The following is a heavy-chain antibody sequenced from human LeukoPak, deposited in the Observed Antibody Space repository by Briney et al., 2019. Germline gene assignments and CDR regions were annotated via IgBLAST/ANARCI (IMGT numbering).Heavy chain of an antibody. D-gene: IGHD3-3*01. CDR2: IYYSGST. CDR3: ARRGFTIFGVVIRPKGAFDI. J-gene: IGHJ3*02. V-gene: IGHV4-39*01. Sequence: SETLSLTCTVSGGSISSSSYYWGWIRQPPGKGLEWIGSIYYSGSTYYNPSLKSRVTRSIDTSKNQFSLKLSSVTAADTAVYYCARRGFTIFGVVIRPKGAFDIWGQGTMVTVSS. CDR1: GGSISSSSYY.